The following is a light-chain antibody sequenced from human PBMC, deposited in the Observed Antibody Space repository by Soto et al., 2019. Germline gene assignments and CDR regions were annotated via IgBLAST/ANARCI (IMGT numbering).Light chain of an antibody. V-gene: IGKV3D-20*02. CDR3: QHRSNWPGT. Sequence: EIVFTQSPGTLSLSPVERATLSCRASQSVSNNYLAWYQQKPGQAPRLLIYGASNRAAGVPARFSGSGSGTDFTLTISSLEPEDSAVYYCQHRSNWPGTFGQGTKVDIK. CDR2: GAS. J-gene: IGKJ1*01. CDR1: QSVSNNY.